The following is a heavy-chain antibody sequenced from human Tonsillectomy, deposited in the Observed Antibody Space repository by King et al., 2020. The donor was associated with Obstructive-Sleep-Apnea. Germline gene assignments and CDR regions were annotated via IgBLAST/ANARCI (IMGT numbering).Heavy chain of an antibody. CDR3: VCHRIGAAD. V-gene: IGHV1-8*01. CDR2: MNPNSGNT. Sequence: QLVQSGAEVKKPGASVKVSCKASGYTFTSYDINWVRQATGQGLEWMGWMNPNSGNTGYAQKFQGRVTMARDTSISTAYMELSSLRSEDTAVYFCVCHRIGAADWGQGTLVTVSS. J-gene: IGHJ4*02. D-gene: IGHD6-13*01. CDR1: GYTFTSYD.